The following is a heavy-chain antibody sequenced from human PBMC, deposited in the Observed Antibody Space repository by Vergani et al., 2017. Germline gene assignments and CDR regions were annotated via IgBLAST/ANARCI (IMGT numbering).Heavy chain of an antibody. CDR1: GFTFSACP. Sequence: EVQLLQSGGGVIQPGGSVRLSCAASGFTFSACPMTWVRQAPGKGLEWVSAISARYPSTYYADSVKGRFTIARDNSKNMLYLQMNSLRAEDTAVYCCARLSYDTTPYLQGGYDCWVQGALVSVSS. CDR2: ISARYPST. CDR3: ARLSYDTTPYLQGGYDC. J-gene: IGHJ4*02. V-gene: IGHV3-23*01. D-gene: IGHD3-22*01.